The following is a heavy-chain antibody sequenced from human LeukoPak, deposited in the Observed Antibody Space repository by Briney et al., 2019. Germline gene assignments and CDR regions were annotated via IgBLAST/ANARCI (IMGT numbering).Heavy chain of an antibody. CDR1: GFTVSSNY. J-gene: IGHJ4*02. V-gene: IGHV3-21*04. Sequence: GGSLRLSYAASGFTVSSNYMSWVRQAPGKGLEWVSSISSSSSYIYYADSVKGRFTISRDNSKNTLYLQMNSLRAEDTAVYYCAKWKYGSDFGYFDYWGQGTLVTVSS. CDR2: ISSSSSYI. D-gene: IGHD3-10*01. CDR3: AKWKYGSDFGYFDY.